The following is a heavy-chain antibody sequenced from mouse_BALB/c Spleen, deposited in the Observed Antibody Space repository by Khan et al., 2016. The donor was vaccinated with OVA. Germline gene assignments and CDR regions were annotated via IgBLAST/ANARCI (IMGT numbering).Heavy chain of an antibody. CDR1: GYSFTDYN. CDR2: IDPYNGGT. CDR3: ALIYHYGSGFDY. D-gene: IGHD1-1*01. Sequence: EVQLVESGPELVEPGASVKVSCKASGYSFTDYNMFWVKQSLGKSLEWIGYIDPYNGGTNYNQKFMGKATLTVDKSSSTAFMHLNSLTSEDSAVYYCALIYHYGSGFDYWGQGTTLTVSS. V-gene: IGHV1S135*01. J-gene: IGHJ2*01.